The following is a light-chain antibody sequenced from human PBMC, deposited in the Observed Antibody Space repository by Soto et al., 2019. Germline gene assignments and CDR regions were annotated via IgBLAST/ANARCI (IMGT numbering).Light chain of an antibody. CDR3: TSHAGSNNYV. CDR2: EVS. V-gene: IGLV2-8*01. J-gene: IGLJ1*01. CDR1: SSDVGGYNY. Sequence: QSALTQPPSASGSPGQSVTISCTGTSSDVGGYNYVSWYQQHPGKAPKLIISEVSKRPSGVPDRFSGSKSGNTASLTVSGLQAEDEADYDCTSHAGSNNYVFGTGTKVTVL.